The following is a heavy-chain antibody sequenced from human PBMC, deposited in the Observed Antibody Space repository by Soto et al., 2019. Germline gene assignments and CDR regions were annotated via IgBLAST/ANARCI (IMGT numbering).Heavy chain of an antibody. J-gene: IGHJ6*02. V-gene: IGHV2-5*02. CDR1: GFSLRTSGLG. CDR2: IYWDDDK. CDR3: AHVLGYFGYGMDV. D-gene: IGHD3-9*01. Sequence: QITLQESGPPLVKPTQTLTLTCTFSGFSLRTSGLGVAWIRQPPGKALDWLALIYWDDDKRFSPSLRSRLTITRDVSKNQVVLRMTNMDPVDTATYYCAHVLGYFGYGMDVWGQGTTVSVSS.